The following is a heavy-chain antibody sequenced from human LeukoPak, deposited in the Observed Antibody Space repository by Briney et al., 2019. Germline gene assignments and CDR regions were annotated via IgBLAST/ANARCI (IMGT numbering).Heavy chain of an antibody. V-gene: IGHV1-69*05. CDR3: ARASSSSSRDHLSHRAYYYYYYMDG. Sequence: GASVKVSYKASGGTFSSYVISWVRQAPGQGLDWMGGIIPILGTANYAHKFQGRVTNTTDKSTSTAYIELSSLRPEDTAVYFFARASSSSSRDHLSHRAYYYYYYMDGWGKGTTVTVSS. CDR2: IIPILGTA. D-gene: IGHD6-6*01. CDR1: GGTFSSYV. J-gene: IGHJ6*03.